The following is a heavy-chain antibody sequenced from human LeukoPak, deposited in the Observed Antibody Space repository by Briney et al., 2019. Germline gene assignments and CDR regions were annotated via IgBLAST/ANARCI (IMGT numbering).Heavy chain of an antibody. CDR1: GGSISTYY. CDR2: IYYSGST. Sequence: SETLSLTCTVSGGSISTYYWSWTRQPPGKGLEWIGYIYYSGSTSYNPSLKSRVTISLDTSDNQFSLKLTSVTAADTAVYYCARSYSSRGYYYYGMDVWGQGTTVTVSS. J-gene: IGHJ6*02. V-gene: IGHV4-59*01. CDR3: ARSYSSRGYYYYGMDV. D-gene: IGHD6-13*01.